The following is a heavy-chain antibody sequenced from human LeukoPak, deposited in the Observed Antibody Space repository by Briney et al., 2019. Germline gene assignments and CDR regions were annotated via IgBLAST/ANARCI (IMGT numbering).Heavy chain of an antibody. CDR3: ARAPNPDFFDD. J-gene: IGHJ4*02. D-gene: IGHD2-8*01. V-gene: IGHV4-34*01. Sequence: SETLSLTCAVYGGSFSGYYWSWIRQPPEKGLEWIGEINHSGSTNYNPSLKSRVTISVDTSKKQFSLKLSSVTAADTAVYYCARAPNPDFFDDWGQGTLVTVSS. CDR2: INHSGST. CDR1: GGSFSGYY.